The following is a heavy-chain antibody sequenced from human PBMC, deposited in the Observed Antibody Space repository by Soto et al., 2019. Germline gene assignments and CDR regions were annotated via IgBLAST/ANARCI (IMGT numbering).Heavy chain of an antibody. D-gene: IGHD6-19*01. V-gene: IGHV4-59*01. Sequence: SETLSLTCTVSGGSISSYYWSWIRQPPGKGLEWIGYIFYTGSADYNPSLKSRVTISVDTSKNEFSLKLTSVTAADTAVYYCARVDSGWHDYWGQGTLVTVSS. CDR1: GGSISSYY. CDR3: ARVDSGWHDY. CDR2: IFYTGSA. J-gene: IGHJ4*02.